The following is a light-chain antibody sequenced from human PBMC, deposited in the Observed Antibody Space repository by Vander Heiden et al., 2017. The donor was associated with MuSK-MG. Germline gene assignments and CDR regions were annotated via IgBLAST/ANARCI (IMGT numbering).Light chain of an antibody. V-gene: IGKV3-20*01. Sequence: EILFPLSPGTLSLSPGERATLSCRASQSVSSSYLAWYQQKSCQTPRLLIYVASTRATGIPDRFSASGSGTDFTLTISRLEPEDIAVYYCHQDGGSPLTFGGGSRAKIQ. CDR1: QSVSSSY. CDR2: VAS. CDR3: HQDGGSPLT. J-gene: IGKJ4*01.